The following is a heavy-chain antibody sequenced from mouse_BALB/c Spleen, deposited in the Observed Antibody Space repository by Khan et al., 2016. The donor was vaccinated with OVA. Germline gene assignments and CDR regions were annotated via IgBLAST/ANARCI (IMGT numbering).Heavy chain of an antibody. CDR3: ARRNYFGYTFAY. D-gene: IGHD1-2*01. Sequence: QVQLQQSGAELARPGASVKLSCKASGYTFTDYYINWVKQRTGQGLEWIGEIYPGSGNTYYNEKFKGTATMTADKSPSTAYMQLSSLTSEDSSVFVCARRNYFGYTFAYWGQGTLVTVSA. J-gene: IGHJ3*01. CDR2: IYPGSGNT. CDR1: GYTFTDYY. V-gene: IGHV1-77*01.